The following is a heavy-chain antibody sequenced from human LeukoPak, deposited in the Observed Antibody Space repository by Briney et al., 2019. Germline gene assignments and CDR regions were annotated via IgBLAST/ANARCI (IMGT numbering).Heavy chain of an antibody. J-gene: IGHJ4*02. CDR3: AKRSGYTTGWFFDF. V-gene: IGHV3-23*01. CDR1: GFSFSSYA. D-gene: IGHD6-19*01. Sequence: GGALKLSCAASGFSFSSYAMSWVRQAPGKGLEWVSSISGSGDNTYYAEPVKGRFTISRDNSKNTLFLQMNSLRAEDTAVFYCAKRSGYTTGWFFDFWGQGTLVTVSS. CDR2: ISGSGDNT.